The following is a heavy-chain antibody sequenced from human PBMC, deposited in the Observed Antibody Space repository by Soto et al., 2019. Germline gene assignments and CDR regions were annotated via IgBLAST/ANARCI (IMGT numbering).Heavy chain of an antibody. CDR3: SGQTFTIAAASYGRSNWFDP. CDR2: IYFTGNT. J-gene: IGHJ5*02. D-gene: IGHD6-25*01. Sequence: PSETLSLTCTASGGSITRSSHFWGWVRRPPGKGLEWIGTIYFTGNTYYTPSLKSRLTMSIDTSKNEFSLRLNSVTAADTAVYYCSGQTFTIAAASYGRSNWFDPWGPGTLVTVS. CDR1: GGSITRSSHF. V-gene: IGHV4-39*01.